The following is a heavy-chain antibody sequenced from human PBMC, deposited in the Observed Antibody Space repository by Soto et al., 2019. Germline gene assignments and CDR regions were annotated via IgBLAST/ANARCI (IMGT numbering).Heavy chain of an antibody. CDR3: ARVGADYYDSSGYWAPRYFDY. CDR1: GGTFSSYA. J-gene: IGHJ4*02. V-gene: IGHV1-69*13. Sequence: SVKVSCKASGGTFSSYAISWMRQAPGQGLERMGGIIPIFGTANYAQKFQGRVTITADESTSTAHMELSSLRSEDTAVYYCARVGADYYDSSGYWAPRYFDYWGQGTLVTVSS. CDR2: IIPIFGTA. D-gene: IGHD3-22*01.